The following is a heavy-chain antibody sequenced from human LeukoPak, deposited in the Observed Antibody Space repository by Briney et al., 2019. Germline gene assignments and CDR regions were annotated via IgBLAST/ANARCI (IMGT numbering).Heavy chain of an antibody. V-gene: IGHV1-18*01. CDR2: ISAYNGNT. Sequence: ASVKVSCKASGYTFTSYGVSWVRQAPGQGLEWMGWISAYNGNTNYAQKLQGRVTMTTDTSTSTAYMELRSLRSDDTAVYYCARVTQAYYYDSSGTSFGYWFDPWGQGTLVTGSS. D-gene: IGHD3-22*01. CDR1: GYTFTSYG. CDR3: ARVTQAYYYDSSGTSFGYWFDP. J-gene: IGHJ5*02.